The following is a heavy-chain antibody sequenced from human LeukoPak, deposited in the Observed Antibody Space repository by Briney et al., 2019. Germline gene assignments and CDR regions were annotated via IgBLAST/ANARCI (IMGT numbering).Heavy chain of an antibody. CDR1: GYTFTSCD. D-gene: IGHD2-15*01. J-gene: IGHJ1*01. V-gene: IGHV1-8*03. CDR2: MNPNSGNT. Sequence: ASVKVSCKASGYTFTSCDINWLRQATGQGLEWMGWMNPNSGNTGYAQKFQGRVTITRSTSISTAYMELSSLRSEDTAVYYCASVRRGYCSGDSCLEYFQHWGQGTLVTVSS. CDR3: ASVRRGYCSGDSCLEYFQH.